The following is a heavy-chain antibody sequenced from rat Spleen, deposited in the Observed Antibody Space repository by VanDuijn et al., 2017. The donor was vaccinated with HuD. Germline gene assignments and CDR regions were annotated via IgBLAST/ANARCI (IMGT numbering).Heavy chain of an antibody. CDR3: TRWSDYYDGTYYYSGMDA. CDR1: GFSLTSNS. Sequence: QVQLKESGPGLVQPSQTLSLTCTVSGFSLTSNSVSWVRQPPGKGLEWMGAIWSGGSTDYNSALKYRLSISRDTSKSQVFLKMNSRQTEDTAIYFRTRWSDYYDGTYYYSGMDAWGQGASVTVSS. V-gene: IGHV2-1*01. D-gene: IGHD1-12*02. J-gene: IGHJ4*01. CDR2: IWSGGST.